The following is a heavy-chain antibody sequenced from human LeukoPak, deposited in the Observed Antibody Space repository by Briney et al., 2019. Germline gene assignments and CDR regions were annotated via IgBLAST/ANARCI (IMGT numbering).Heavy chain of an antibody. CDR3: ASCSSTNCY. CDR1: GFTFSRYA. V-gene: IGHV3-30-3*01. Sequence: GGSLRLSCAASGFTFSRYAMHWVRQAPGKGLEWVAVISYDGSNKYYADSVKGRFTISRDNSKNTLYLQMNSLRAEDTAVYYCASCSSTNCYWGQGTLVTVSS. D-gene: IGHD2-2*01. J-gene: IGHJ4*02. CDR2: ISYDGSNK.